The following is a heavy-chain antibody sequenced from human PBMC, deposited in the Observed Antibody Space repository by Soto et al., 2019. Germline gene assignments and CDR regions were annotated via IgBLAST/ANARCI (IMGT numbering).Heavy chain of an antibody. J-gene: IGHJ4*02. CDR1: GYGFTTYG. D-gene: IGHD1-1*01. CDR3: ARGRYGDY. CDR2: ISAHNGNT. Sequence: QIHLVQSGAELKKPGASVKVSCKGSGYGFTTYGITWVRQAPGQGLEWMACISAHNGNTNYAPKLQGRVTATRDTSTSTAYMELRSLRSADTAVYYCARGRYGDYWGQGALVNVSS. V-gene: IGHV1-18*01.